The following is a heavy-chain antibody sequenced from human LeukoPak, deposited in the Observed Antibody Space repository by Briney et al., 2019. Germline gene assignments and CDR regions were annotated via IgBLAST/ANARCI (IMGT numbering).Heavy chain of an antibody. CDR3: ARGGSSRATVSSN. V-gene: IGHV1-46*01. J-gene: IGHJ4*02. D-gene: IGHD4-17*01. Sequence: ASVKVSCKASGYTFTSYYMHWVRQAPGQGLEWMGIINPSGGSTSHAQKFQGRVTMTRDTSTSTAYMELRSLRSDDTAVYYCARGGSSRATVSSNWGQGTLVTVSS. CDR1: GYTFTSYY. CDR2: INPSGGST.